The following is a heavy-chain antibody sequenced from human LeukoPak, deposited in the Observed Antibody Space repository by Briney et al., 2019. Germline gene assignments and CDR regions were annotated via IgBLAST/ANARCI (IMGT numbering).Heavy chain of an antibody. D-gene: IGHD3-16*01. J-gene: IGHJ6*03. Sequence: SETLSLTCTVSGGSISSYYWNWIRPPPGKGLEWIGYIYYSGSTNYNPSLKSRVTISLDTSKNQFSLKLSSVTAADTAVYYCARDGAHKNHYYSYYYMDVWGKGTTVTVSS. CDR3: ARDGAHKNHYYSYYYMDV. CDR2: IYYSGST. CDR1: GGSISSYY. V-gene: IGHV4-59*01.